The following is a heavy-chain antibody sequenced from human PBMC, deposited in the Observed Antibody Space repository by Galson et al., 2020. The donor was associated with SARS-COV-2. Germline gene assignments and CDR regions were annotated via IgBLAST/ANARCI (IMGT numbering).Heavy chain of an antibody. V-gene: IGHV4-34*01. J-gene: IGHJ4*02. CDR3: ARGRSHRTSRITMVRGVTTLDY. CDR1: GGSFSGYY. Sequence: ETSETLSLTCAVYGGSFSGYYWSWIRQPPGKGLEWIGEINHSGSTNYNPSLKSRVTISVDTSKNQFSLKLSSVTAADTAVYYCARGRSHRTSRITMVRGVTTLDYWGQGTLVTVSS. D-gene: IGHD3-10*01. CDR2: INHSGST.